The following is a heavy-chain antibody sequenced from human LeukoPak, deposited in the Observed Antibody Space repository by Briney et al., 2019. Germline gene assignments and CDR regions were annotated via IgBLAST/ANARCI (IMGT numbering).Heavy chain of an antibody. D-gene: IGHD4-17*01. J-gene: IGHJ2*01. CDR1: GGSTSSYY. CDR2: IYYSGST. Sequence: SETLSLTCTVSGGSTSSYYWSWIRQPPGKGLEWIGYIYYSGSTNYNPSLKSRVTISVDTSKNQFSLKLSSVTAADTAVYYCARDPKTTVTNPNWYFDLWGRGTLVTVSS. CDR3: ARDPKTTVTNPNWYFDL. V-gene: IGHV4-59*01.